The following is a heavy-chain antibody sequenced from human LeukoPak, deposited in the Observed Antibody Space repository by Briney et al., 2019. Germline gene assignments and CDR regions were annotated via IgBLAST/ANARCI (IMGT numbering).Heavy chain of an antibody. CDR2: ISAYNGNT. CDR3: ARGEAGYYGSGSYMDV. V-gene: IGHV1-18*01. J-gene: IGHJ6*02. CDR1: GYTFTSYG. D-gene: IGHD3-10*01. Sequence: ASVKVSCKASGYTFTSYGISWVRQAPGQGLEWMGWISAYNGNTNYAQKLQGRVTMTTDTSTSTAYMELRSLRSDGTAVYYCARGEAGYYGSGSYMDVWGQGTTVTVSS.